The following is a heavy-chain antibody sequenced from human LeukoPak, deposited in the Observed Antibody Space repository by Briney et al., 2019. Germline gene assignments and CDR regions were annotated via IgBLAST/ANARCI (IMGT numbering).Heavy chain of an antibody. J-gene: IGHJ6*03. V-gene: IGHV3-21*01. Sequence: PGGSLRLSCAASGFTFSSYSMNWVRQAPGKGLEWVSSISSSSSYIYYADSVKGRFTISRDNAKNSLYLQMNSLRAEDTAVYYCARDTRQLWLRSPYYMDVWGKGTTVTVSS. CDR2: ISSSSSYI. CDR3: ARDTRQLWLRSPYYMDV. CDR1: GFTFSSYS. D-gene: IGHD5-18*01.